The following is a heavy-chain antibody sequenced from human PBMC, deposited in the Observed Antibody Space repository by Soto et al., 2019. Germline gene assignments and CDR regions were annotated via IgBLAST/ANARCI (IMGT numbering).Heavy chain of an antibody. CDR2: IWYDGSNK. CDR3: ARGSMGRGVITYFDY. V-gene: IGHV3-33*01. CDR1: GFTFSSYG. Sequence: QVQLVESGGGVVQPGRSLRLSCAASGFTFSSYGMHWVRQAPGKGLEWVAVIWYDGSNKYYADSVKGRFTISRDNSKNTLYLQMNSLRAEDTAVYYCARGSMGRGVITYFDYWGQGTLVTVSS. J-gene: IGHJ4*02. D-gene: IGHD3-10*01.